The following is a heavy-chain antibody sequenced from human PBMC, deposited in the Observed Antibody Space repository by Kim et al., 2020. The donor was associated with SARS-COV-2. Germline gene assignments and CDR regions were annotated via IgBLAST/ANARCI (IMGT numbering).Heavy chain of an antibody. D-gene: IGHD4-17*01. CDR3: ARQYGNYCYGMDV. V-gene: IGHV4-4*06. Sequence: YNPSIKNRCTKSVDTSKHQLSLKLSSVTAADTAVYYCARQYGNYCYGMDVWGQGTTVTVSS. J-gene: IGHJ6*02.